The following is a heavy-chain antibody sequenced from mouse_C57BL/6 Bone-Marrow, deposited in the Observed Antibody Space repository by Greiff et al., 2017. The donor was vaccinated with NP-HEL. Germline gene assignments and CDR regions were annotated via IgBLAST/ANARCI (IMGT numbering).Heavy chain of an antibody. CDR1: GYTFTSYW. Sequence: QVQLQQPGAELVRPGSSVKLSCKASGYTFTSYWMDWVKQRPGQGLEWIGNIYPSDSETHYNQKFKDKATLTVDKSSSTAYMQLSSLTSEDSAVYYCARGWVQAMDYGGQGTSVTVSS. V-gene: IGHV1-61*01. CDR3: ARGWVQAMDY. J-gene: IGHJ4*01. CDR2: IYPSDSET. D-gene: IGHD2-3*01.